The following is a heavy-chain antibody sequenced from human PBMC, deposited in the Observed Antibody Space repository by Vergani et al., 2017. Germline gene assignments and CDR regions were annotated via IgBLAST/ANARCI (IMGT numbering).Heavy chain of an antibody. J-gene: IGHJ4*02. CDR2: FHTSGST. CDR3: ARGSCLGGSCYKPLFDY. D-gene: IGHD2-15*01. V-gene: IGHV4-61*02. CDR1: GGSINSHNYY. Sequence: QVQLQESGPGLVKPSQTLSLTCTVSGGSINSHNYYWSWIRQPAGKGLDWIGRFHTSGSTNYNPSLKSLVTMSEDTSKNQFSLNLTSVTAADTAVYFCARGSCLGGSCYKPLFDYSGQRILVTDSS.